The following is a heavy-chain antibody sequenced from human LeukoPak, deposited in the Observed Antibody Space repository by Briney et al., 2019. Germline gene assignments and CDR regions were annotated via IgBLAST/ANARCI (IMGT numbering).Heavy chain of an antibody. CDR3: AKEGGYGELSSYFDY. Sequence: PGGSLRLSCAASGFTFSSYGIHWVRQAPGKGLEWVAFIRYDGTNTYYADSVKGRFTISRDNSKNTLYLQMNSLRAEDAAVYYCAKEGGYGELSSYFDYWGQGTLVTVSS. J-gene: IGHJ4*02. D-gene: IGHD3-16*02. V-gene: IGHV3-30*02. CDR1: GFTFSSYG. CDR2: IRYDGTNT.